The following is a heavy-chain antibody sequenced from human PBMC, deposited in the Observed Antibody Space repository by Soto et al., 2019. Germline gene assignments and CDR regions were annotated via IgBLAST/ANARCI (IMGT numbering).Heavy chain of an antibody. J-gene: IGHJ4*02. CDR1: GCTFSNYA. CDR2: IIPIFGTA. V-gene: IGHV1-69*06. CDR3: ARQLDLLGGFDY. D-gene: IGHD1-7*01. Sequence: SVKVSRKASGCTFSNYAISCVRQAPGQGLEWMGGIIPIFGTANYAQKFQGRVTITADKSTSTAYMELSSLRSEDTAVYYCARQLDLLGGFDYWGQGTLVTVSS.